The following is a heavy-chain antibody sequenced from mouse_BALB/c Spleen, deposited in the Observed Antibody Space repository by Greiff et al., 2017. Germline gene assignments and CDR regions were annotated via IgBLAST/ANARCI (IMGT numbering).Heavy chain of an antibody. V-gene: IGHV5-4*02. CDR3: AREGGTTVVFDY. J-gene: IGHJ2*01. CDR1: GFTFSDYS. Sequence: EVQLVESGGGLVKPGGSLKLSCAASGFTFSDYSMYWVRQTPEKRLEWVATISDGGSYTYYPDSVKGRFTISRDNAKNNLYLQMSSLKSEDTAMYYCAREGGTTVVFDYWGQGTTLTVSS. CDR2: ISDGGSYT. D-gene: IGHD1-1*01.